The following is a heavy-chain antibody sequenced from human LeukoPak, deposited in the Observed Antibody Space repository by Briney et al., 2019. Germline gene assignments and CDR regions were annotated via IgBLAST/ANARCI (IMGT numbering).Heavy chain of an antibody. V-gene: IGHV1-46*01. J-gene: IGHJ4*02. CDR1: GYTFTGYY. CDR2: ISPSGGSA. CDR3: ARDPNYYDSSGPPHYFDY. Sequence: ASVKVSCKASGYTFTGYYVHWVRLAPGQGLEWMGIISPSGGSASYAQKFQGRVTMTRDTSTSTVYMELSSLRSEDTAVYYCARDPNYYDSSGPPHYFDYWGQGTLVTVSS. D-gene: IGHD3-22*01.